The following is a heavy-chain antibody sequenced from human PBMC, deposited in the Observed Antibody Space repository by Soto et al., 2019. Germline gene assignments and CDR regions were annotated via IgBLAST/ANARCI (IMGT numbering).Heavy chain of an antibody. CDR2: IWYDGSNK. J-gene: IGHJ6*02. CDR3: AREVDSSGYNANFYYYYGMDV. D-gene: IGHD3-22*01. Sequence: GGSLRLSCAASGFTFSSYGMHWVRQAPGKGLEWVAVIWYDGSNKYYADSVKGRFTISRDNSKNTLYLQMNSLRAEDTAVYYCAREVDSSGYNANFYYYYGMDVWGQGTTVTVSS. CDR1: GFTFSSYG. V-gene: IGHV3-33*01.